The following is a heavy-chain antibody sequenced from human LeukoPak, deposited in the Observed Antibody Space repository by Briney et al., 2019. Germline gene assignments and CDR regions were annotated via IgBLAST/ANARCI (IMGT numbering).Heavy chain of an antibody. Sequence: SETLSLTCTVSGGSISTYYWNWIRQPPGKGLEWIGYIYHSGSTNYNPSLQSRVTISVDTSKSQFSLNLNSVTAADTAVYYCAKDGEMATIKPCYFDYWGQGTLVTVSS. D-gene: IGHD5-24*01. CDR2: IYHSGST. CDR3: AKDGEMATIKPCYFDY. CDR1: GGSISTYY. J-gene: IGHJ4*02. V-gene: IGHV4-59*01.